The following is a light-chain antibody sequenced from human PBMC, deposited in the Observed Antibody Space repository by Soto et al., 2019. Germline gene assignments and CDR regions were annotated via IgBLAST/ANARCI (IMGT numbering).Light chain of an antibody. CDR2: DVR. Sequence: QSALTQPASVSGSPGQSNTISCTGTSSDVGGYNYVSWYQQHPGKAPKLMIYDVRNRASGASNRLSGSKSGNTASLTISGIQAEDEADYYCTSYTSSSTLYVFGTGTKLTVL. CDR1: SSDVGGYNY. J-gene: IGLJ1*01. V-gene: IGLV2-14*01. CDR3: TSYTSSSTLYV.